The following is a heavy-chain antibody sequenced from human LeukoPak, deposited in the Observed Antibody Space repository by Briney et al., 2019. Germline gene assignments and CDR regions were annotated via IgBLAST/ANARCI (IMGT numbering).Heavy chain of an antibody. J-gene: IGHJ4*02. D-gene: IGHD3-10*01. CDR1: GGSVSSGAYY. CDR3: ARLVPLYGSGSYHDY. CDR2: IYYSGST. V-gene: IGHV4-31*03. Sequence: SETLSLTCTVSGGSVSSGAYYWSWIRQHPEKGLEWTGYIYYSGSTYYNPSLKSRVAISADTSKKQFSLKLSSVTAADTAVYYCARLVPLYGSGSYHDYWGQGTLVTVSS.